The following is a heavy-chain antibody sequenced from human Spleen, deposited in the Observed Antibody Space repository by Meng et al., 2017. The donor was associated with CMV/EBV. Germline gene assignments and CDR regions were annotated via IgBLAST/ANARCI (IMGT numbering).Heavy chain of an antibody. CDR2: FGSAADT. D-gene: IGHD3-3*01. CDR3: ARDIVEWLLVFYYYGMDV. Sequence: GESLKISCAVCIFDFSASDMNWVRQATGSGLQWVSLFGSAADTKSRGSVKGQFTISRENADKSLYLQMNSLRGGDTAVYYCARDIVEWLLVFYYYGMDVWGQGTTVTVSS. J-gene: IGHJ6*02. V-gene: IGHV3-13*03. CDR1: IFDFSASD.